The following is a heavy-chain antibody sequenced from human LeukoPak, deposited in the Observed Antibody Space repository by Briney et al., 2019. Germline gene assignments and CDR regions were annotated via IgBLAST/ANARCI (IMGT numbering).Heavy chain of an antibody. CDR1: GGSINNNLYY. D-gene: IGHD4-17*01. CDR2: IYYIGNT. V-gene: IGHV4-39*07. J-gene: IGHJ4*02. Sequence: SETLSLTCTVSGGSINNNLYYWGWVRQSPGKGLEWIGSIYYIGNTFYNASLRSRVSVSVHTSDNQFSLKLRSMTAADTAIYYCARGDRRYGDFDSWGRGTLVTVSS. CDR3: ARGDRRYGDFDS.